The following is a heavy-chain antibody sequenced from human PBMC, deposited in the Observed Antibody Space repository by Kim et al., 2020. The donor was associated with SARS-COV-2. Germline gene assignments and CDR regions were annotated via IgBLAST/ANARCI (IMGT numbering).Heavy chain of an antibody. CDR1: GGSISSCGYY. CDR3: ARGPSGMTHNY. D-gene: IGHD1-26*01. Sequence: SETLSLTCTVSGGSISSCGYYWSWIRQHPGKGLEWIGYIYYSGSTYYNPSLKSRVTISVDTSKNQFSLKLSSVTAADTAVYYCARGPSGMTHNYWGQGTLVTVSS. CDR2: IYYSGST. J-gene: IGHJ4*02. V-gene: IGHV4-31*03.